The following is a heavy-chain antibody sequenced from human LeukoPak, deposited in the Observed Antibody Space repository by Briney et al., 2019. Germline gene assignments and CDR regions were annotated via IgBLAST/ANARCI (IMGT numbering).Heavy chain of an antibody. CDR3: AKERGAKGYFDY. J-gene: IGHJ4*02. CDR1: GFSFSTYA. CDR2: ISGSGKT. V-gene: IGHV3-23*01. Sequence: GGSLRLSCAASGFSFSTYAMSWVRQAPGQGLEWVSAISGSGKTYYPDSVKGRFTISRDNSKNTLFLLMNGLRAEDTAVYYCAKERGAKGYFDYWGQGTLVTVSS. D-gene: IGHD3-10*01.